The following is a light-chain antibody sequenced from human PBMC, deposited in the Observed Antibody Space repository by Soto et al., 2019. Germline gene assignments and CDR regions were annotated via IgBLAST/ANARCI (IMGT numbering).Light chain of an antibody. Sequence: QSALTQPASLSGSPGQSITISCTGTSSDIGAYDYVSWFQQHPGKAPKLMISEVNNRPSGVSNRFSGSKSGNTAYLTISGLQVEDEADYYCSSYAGNNNLVFGGGTKLTVL. CDR1: SSDIGAYDY. J-gene: IGLJ2*01. V-gene: IGLV2-14*01. CDR2: EVN. CDR3: SSYAGNNNLV.